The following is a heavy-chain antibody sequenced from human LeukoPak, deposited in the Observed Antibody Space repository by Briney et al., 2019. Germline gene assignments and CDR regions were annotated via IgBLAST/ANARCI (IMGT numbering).Heavy chain of an antibody. J-gene: IGHJ4*02. Sequence: SETLSLTCAVYGGSFSGYYWSWIRQPPVKGLEWIGEINHSGSTNYNPSLKSRVTISVDTSKNQFSLKLSSVTAADTAVYYCACWYYDFWSGYYTGHPFDYWGQGTLVTVSS. D-gene: IGHD3-3*01. CDR2: INHSGST. CDR1: GGSFSGYY. CDR3: ACWYYDFWSGYYTGHPFDY. V-gene: IGHV4-34*01.